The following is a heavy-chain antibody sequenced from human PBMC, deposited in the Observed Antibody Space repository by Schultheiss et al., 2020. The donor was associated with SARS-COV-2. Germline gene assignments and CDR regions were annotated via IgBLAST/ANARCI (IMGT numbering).Heavy chain of an antibody. Sequence: SETLSLTCAVYGGSFSGYYWSWIRQPPGKGLEWIGEINHSGSTNYNPSLKSRVTISVDTSKNQFSLKLSSVTAADTAVYYCARLLGTLGTAMVSNDAFDIWGQGTMVTVSS. D-gene: IGHD5-18*01. CDR2: INHSGST. CDR3: ARLLGTLGTAMVSNDAFDI. V-gene: IGHV4-34*01. J-gene: IGHJ3*02. CDR1: GGSFSGYY.